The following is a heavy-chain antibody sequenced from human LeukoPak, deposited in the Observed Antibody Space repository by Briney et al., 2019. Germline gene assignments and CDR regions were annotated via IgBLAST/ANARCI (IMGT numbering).Heavy chain of an antibody. D-gene: IGHD2-2*01. Sequence: PGGSLRLSCAASGFTFSDYYMSWIRQAPGKGLEWVSYISSSGSTIDYADSEKGRFTIFRDNAKNSLYLQMNSVRAEDTAVYYCARSIPAGNRRWGQGTLVTVSS. V-gene: IGHV3-11*01. J-gene: IGHJ4*02. CDR2: ISSSGSTI. CDR1: GFTFSDYY. CDR3: ARSIPAGNRR.